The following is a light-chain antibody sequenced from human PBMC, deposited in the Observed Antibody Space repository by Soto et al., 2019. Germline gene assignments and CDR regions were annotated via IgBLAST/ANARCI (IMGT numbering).Light chain of an antibody. V-gene: IGLV2-18*02. CDR3: SSFTSSTTYV. Sequence: QSALTQPPSVSGSPGQSVAVSCTGTSSDVGSYNRVSWYQQPPGTAPKLIIYEVSNRPSRVPDRFSGSKSGNTASLTISGLQAEDEADYYCSSFTSSTTYVFGTGTKVTVL. CDR2: EVS. J-gene: IGLJ1*01. CDR1: SSDVGSYNR.